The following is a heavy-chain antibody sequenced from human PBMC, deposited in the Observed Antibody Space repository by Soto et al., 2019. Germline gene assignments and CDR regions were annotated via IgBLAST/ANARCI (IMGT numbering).Heavy chain of an antibody. CDR3: ASPRPYKRLRARPYYYCGMDV. J-gene: IGHJ6*02. CDR1: GGTFSSYA. V-gene: IGHV1-69*13. D-gene: IGHD4-17*01. CDR2: IIPIFGTA. Sequence: SVKVSCKASGGTFSSYAISWVRQAPGQGLEWMGGIIPIFGTANYAQKFQGRVTITADESPSTAYMELSSLRSEDTAVYYCASPRPYKRLRARPYYYCGMDVWGQGTTVTVSS.